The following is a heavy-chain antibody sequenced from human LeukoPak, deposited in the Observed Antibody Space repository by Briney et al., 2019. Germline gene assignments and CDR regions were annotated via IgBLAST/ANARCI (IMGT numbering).Heavy chain of an antibody. D-gene: IGHD3-22*01. J-gene: IGHJ3*02. CDR2: LGSDGRT. CDR1: GFGVSGNA. Sequence: GGSLRLSCEASGFGVSGNAMAWVRQAAGKGLQWVSGLGSDGRTHYADSVRGRFTISRDESKNTVYLQMNSLRAEDTAVYYCAKDRREYFASGYDSFDIWGQGTMVTVSS. V-gene: IGHV3-23*01. CDR3: AKDRREYFASGYDSFDI.